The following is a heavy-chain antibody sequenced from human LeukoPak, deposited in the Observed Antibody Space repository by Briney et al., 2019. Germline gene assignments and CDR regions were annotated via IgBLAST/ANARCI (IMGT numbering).Heavy chain of an antibody. J-gene: IGHJ4*02. CDR1: GYSISSGYY. CDR3: GRQYWDASKLDY. CDR2: IYHSGST. V-gene: IGHV4-38-2*01. Sequence: SDTLSLTCAVSGYSISSGYYWDWIRQPPGKGLEWIGNIYHSGSTYYNPSLKSRVTISVDTSKNQFSLKLSSVTAADTAVYYCGRQYWDASKLDYWGQGTLVTVYS. D-gene: IGHD3-22*01.